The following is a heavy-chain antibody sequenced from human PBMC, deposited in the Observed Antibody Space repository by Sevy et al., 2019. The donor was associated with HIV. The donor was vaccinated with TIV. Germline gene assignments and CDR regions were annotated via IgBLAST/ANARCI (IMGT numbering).Heavy chain of an antibody. CDR3: ARDLEFYDYGDYGPAFMPDY. CDR1: GFTFSTYG. CDR2: IWFDGSNT. J-gene: IGHJ4*02. D-gene: IGHD4-17*01. V-gene: IGHV3-33*01. Sequence: GGSLRLSCAASGFTFSTYGMHWVRQAPGKGLEWVAVIWFDGSNTSYADSVKGRFTISRDIAKNTLHLKMNSLRAEDTAVYYGARDLEFYDYGDYGPAFMPDYWGQGTLVTVSS.